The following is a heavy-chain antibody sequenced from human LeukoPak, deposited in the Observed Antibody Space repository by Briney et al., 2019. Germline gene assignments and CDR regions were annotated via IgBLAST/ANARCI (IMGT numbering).Heavy chain of an antibody. CDR2: LYTGGNT. V-gene: IGHV4-4*09. J-gene: IGHJ5*01. CDR1: GGSFNSFY. Sequence: PSETLSLNCTFSGGSFNSFYWICIRQPPGKGLEGIGYLYTGGNTYYSPSLKSRITISLDTSNNQFSLKLVSVTARDTAVYYCASRGNWFDSWGQGTLVTVSS. CDR3: ASRGNWFDS. D-gene: IGHD3-10*01.